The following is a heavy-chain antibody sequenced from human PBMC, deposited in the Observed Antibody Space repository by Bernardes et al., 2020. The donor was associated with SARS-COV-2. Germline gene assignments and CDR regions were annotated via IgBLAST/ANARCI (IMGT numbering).Heavy chain of an antibody. D-gene: IGHD3-22*01. CDR1: GFTLTDHF. J-gene: IGHJ4*02. V-gene: IGHV3-72*01. Sequence: GGSLSLSCVASGFTLTDHFIDWVRQAPGKGLEWVGRIRNRGSNYRTEFAASVKGRFSISRDDSKNSLYLQMHGLRTEDTAVYYCARLYYDGSIFHPFDSWGQGTLVIGSS. CDR3: ARLYYDGSIFHPFDS. CDR2: IRNRGSNYRT.